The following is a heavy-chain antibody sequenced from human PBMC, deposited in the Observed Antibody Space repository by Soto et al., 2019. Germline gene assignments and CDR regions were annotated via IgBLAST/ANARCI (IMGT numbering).Heavy chain of an antibody. CDR2: IIPIFGTA. CDR3: ASVETQRYYYGMDV. Sequence: SVKVSCTASVGTFSSYAISWVRQTPGQGLAWMGGIIPIFGTADYAQKFQGRVTITADESTSTAYMELSSLRSEDTAVYYCASVETQRYYYGMDVWGQGTTVTSP. CDR1: VGTFSSYA. D-gene: IGHD2-15*01. J-gene: IGHJ6*02. V-gene: IGHV1-69*13.